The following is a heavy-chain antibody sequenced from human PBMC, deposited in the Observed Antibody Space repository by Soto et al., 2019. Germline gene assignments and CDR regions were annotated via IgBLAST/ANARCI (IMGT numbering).Heavy chain of an antibody. CDR3: AKQMIVVVKTITVDV. J-gene: IGHJ6*02. Sequence: GGSLRLSCAASGFTFSSYAMSWVRQAPGKGLEWVSAISGSGGSTYYADSMKGRFTISRDNSKNTLYLQMNSLRAEDTAVYYCAKQMIVVVKTITVDVWGQGTTVTVSS. CDR2: ISGSGGST. CDR1: GFTFSSYA. V-gene: IGHV3-23*01. D-gene: IGHD3-22*01.